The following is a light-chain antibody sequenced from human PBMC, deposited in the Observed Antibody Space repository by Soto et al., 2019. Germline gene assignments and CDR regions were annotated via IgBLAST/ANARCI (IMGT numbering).Light chain of an antibody. J-gene: IGLJ1*01. CDR3: AAWDDSLLGFYV. V-gene: IGLV1-44*01. Sequence: QSVLTQPPSASGTPGQRVTVSCSGSSSNIGSNTVSWYQQLPGTAPKLLIYNSDQRPSGVPDRFSGSKSGTSASLAISGLQSGDEADYYCAAWDDSLLGFYVFGTGTKGTVL. CDR2: NSD. CDR1: SSNIGSNT.